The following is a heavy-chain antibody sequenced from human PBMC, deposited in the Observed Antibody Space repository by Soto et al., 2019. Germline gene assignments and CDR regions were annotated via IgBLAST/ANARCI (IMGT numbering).Heavy chain of an antibody. CDR1: GYIFTYDD. V-gene: IGHV1-18*01. CDR2: ISAYNDDT. J-gene: IGHJ4*02. Sequence: GASVKVSCKASGYIFTYDDICWLRQATGQGLEWMCWISAYNDDTDSAQKLQGRVTMNTDISTNTAYMELRSLRSDDTAVYYCARGRLLDYWGQGTLVTVSS. D-gene: IGHD2-15*01. CDR3: ARGRLLDY.